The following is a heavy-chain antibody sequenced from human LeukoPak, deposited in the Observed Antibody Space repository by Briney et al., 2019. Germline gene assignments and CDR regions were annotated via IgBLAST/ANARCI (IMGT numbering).Heavy chain of an antibody. J-gene: IGHJ3*02. CDR2: INHSGST. V-gene: IGHV4-34*01. Sequence: PSETLSLTCAVYGGSFSGYYWSWIRQPPGKGLEWIGEINHSGSTNYNPSLKSRVTISVDTSKNQFSLKLSSVTAADTAVYYCARDAGAFDIWGQGTMVTVSS. CDR1: GGSFSGYY. CDR3: ARDAGAFDI.